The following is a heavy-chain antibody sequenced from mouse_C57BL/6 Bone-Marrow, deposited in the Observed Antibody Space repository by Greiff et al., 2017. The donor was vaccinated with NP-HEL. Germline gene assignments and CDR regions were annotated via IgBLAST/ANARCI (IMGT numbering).Heavy chain of an antibody. J-gene: IGHJ2*01. CDR1: GFNIKDDY. V-gene: IGHV14-4*01. Sequence: VQLQQSGAELVRPGASVKLSCTASGFNIKDDYMHWVKQRPEQGLEWIGWIDPENGDTEYASKFQGKATITADTSSNTAYLQLRSLTSEDTAVYYCTSYYYGSPFDYWGQGTTLTVSS. CDR3: TSYYYGSPFDY. D-gene: IGHD1-1*01. CDR2: IDPENGDT.